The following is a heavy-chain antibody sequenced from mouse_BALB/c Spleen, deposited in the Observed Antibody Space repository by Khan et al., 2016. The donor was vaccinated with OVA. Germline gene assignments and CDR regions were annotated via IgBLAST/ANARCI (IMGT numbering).Heavy chain of an antibody. V-gene: IGHV1-18*01. CDR2: ITPNNGGT. CDR1: GYAFTDYN. J-gene: IGHJ3*01. CDR3: ARGGFGSPFAY. D-gene: IGHD1-1*01. Sequence: VRLQQSGPDLVKPGASVKIPCKASGYAFTDYNMDWVKQSHGKSLEWIGDITPNNGGTIYNQKFKGKATLTVDKSSNTAYMELRSLTSKDTAVYYCARGGFGSPFAYWGQGTLVTVSA.